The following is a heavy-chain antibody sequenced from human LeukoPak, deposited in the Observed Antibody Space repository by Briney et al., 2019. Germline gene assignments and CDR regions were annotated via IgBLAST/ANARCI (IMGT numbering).Heavy chain of an antibody. D-gene: IGHD3-10*01. Sequence: GASVKVSCKASGYDFTGYYVHWVRQAPGHGFEWMGWVNPRNGGTHYAQNFQGRATITGDTSITTAYMELGSLTSDDTAVYYCATGLQYGLWGVPYFYYMHAWGKGTTVTVSS. CDR1: GYDFTGYY. CDR3: ATGLQYGLWGVPYFYYMHA. V-gene: IGHV1-2*02. J-gene: IGHJ6*03. CDR2: VNPRNGGT.